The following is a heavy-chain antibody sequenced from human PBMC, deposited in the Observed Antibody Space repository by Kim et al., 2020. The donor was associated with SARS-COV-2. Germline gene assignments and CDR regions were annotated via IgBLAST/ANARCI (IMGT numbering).Heavy chain of an antibody. CDR1: GFTFSSYA. J-gene: IGHJ4*01. CDR2: ISYDGSNK. Sequence: GGSLRLSCAASGFTFSSYAMHWVRQAPGKGLEWVAVISYDGSNKYYADSVKGRFTISRDNSKNTLYLQMNSLRAEDTAVYYCARVRPSSTSFDYWGQNPGHRLL. D-gene: IGHD2-2*01. V-gene: IGHV3-30-3*01. CDR3: ARVRPSSTSFDY.